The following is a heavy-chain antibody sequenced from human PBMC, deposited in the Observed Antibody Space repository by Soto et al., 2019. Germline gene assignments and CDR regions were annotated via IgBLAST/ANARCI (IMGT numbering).Heavy chain of an antibody. CDR3: ARELVAGSGMDV. V-gene: IGHV3-48*03. J-gene: IGHJ6*02. CDR1: GFPFSVYA. Sequence: PXXSLSLSFAASGFPFSVYAMGWVLQAPGKGLEWVSYISSSGSTIYYADSVKGRFTISRDNAKNSLYLQMNRMRAEDTAVYYCARELVAGSGMDVWGQGTTVTVSS. CDR2: ISSSGSTI. D-gene: IGHD3-10*01.